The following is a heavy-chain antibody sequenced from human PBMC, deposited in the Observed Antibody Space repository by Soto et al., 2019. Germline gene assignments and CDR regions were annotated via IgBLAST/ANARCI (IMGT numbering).Heavy chain of an antibody. CDR3: ARLGNDFWSGYSLYNWFDP. Sequence: PSETLSLTCTVSGGSISSSSYYWGWIRQPPGKGLEWIGSIYYSGSTYYNPSLKSRVTISVDTSKNQFSLKLSSVTAADTAVYYCARLGNDFWSGYSLYNWFDPWGQGTLVTVSS. J-gene: IGHJ5*02. CDR1: GGSISSSSYY. D-gene: IGHD3-3*01. V-gene: IGHV4-39*01. CDR2: IYYSGST.